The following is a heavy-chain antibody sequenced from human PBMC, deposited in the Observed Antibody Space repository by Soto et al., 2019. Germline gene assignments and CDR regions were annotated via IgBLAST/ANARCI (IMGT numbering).Heavy chain of an antibody. D-gene: IGHD3-10*01. CDR1: S. Sequence: SMNWVRQAPGKGLEWVSYISSSSSTIYYADSVKGRFTISRDNAKNSLYLQMNSLRDEDTAVYYCARDIPHGSGSYYNAIGYYGMDVWGQGTTVTVSS. V-gene: IGHV3-48*02. CDR2: ISSSSSTI. CDR3: ARDIPHGSGSYYNAIGYYGMDV. J-gene: IGHJ6*02.